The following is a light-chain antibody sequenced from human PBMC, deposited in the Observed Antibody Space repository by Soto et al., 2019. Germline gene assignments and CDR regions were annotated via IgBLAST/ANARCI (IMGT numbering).Light chain of an antibody. CDR2: YAS. Sequence: ETVMTQSPATLSVSPGERATLSCRASQSISSNLAWFQQKPGQAPRLLIYYASTMATGFPARFSGSGSGTEFTLTISSLQSEDFEVYYYQHYNNWPLTFGGGTKVEIK. V-gene: IGKV3-15*01. CDR3: QHYNNWPLT. J-gene: IGKJ4*01. CDR1: QSISSN.